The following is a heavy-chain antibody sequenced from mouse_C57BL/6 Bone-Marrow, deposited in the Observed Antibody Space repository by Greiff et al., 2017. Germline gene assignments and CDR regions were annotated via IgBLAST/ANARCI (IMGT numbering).Heavy chain of an antibody. D-gene: IGHD1-1*01. CDR1: GFNIKDDY. Sequence: EVQLQQSGAELVRPGASVKLSCTASGFNIKDDYMHWVKQRPEQGLEWIGWIDPENGDTEYASKFQGKATITEDTSSNAAYLQLSSLTSDDTAVYYCTTLLYFDYWGQGTTLTVSS. V-gene: IGHV14-4*01. CDR3: TTLLYFDY. J-gene: IGHJ2*01. CDR2: IDPENGDT.